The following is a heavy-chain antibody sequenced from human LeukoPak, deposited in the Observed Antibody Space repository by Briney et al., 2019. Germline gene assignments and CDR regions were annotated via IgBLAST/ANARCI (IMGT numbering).Heavy chain of an antibody. CDR1: GYTFTSYA. V-gene: IGHV1-18*01. CDR3: ARGGSRVVTYGNFDY. D-gene: IGHD2-21*02. J-gene: IGHJ4*02. Sequence: GASVTVSFKPSGYTFTSYALSWVRQAPGQGLEWMGWISTYSGNTNYAQKLQGRITMTIETSTSTAYMELRSLRSDDTAVYYCARGGSRVVTYGNFDYWGQGTLVTVSS. CDR2: ISTYSGNT.